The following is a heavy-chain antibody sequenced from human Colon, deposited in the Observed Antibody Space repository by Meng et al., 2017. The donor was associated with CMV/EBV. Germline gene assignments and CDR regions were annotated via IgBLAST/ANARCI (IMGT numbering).Heavy chain of an antibody. V-gene: IGHV4-34*01. Sequence: SQTPSLTSVVYGGSFSNYYWSWIRQAPGKGLEWIGEINDSGSTIYNPSLKSRVIISLDTSKNQFSLKLSSVTAADTAFYYCARGRAERLLWEDWLDPWGQGTLVTVSS. CDR2: INDSGST. D-gene: IGHD1-26*01. CDR1: GGSFSNYY. J-gene: IGHJ5*02. CDR3: ARGRAERLLWEDWLDP.